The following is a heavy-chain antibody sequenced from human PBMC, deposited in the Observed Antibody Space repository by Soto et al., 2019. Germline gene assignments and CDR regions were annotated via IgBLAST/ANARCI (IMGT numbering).Heavy chain of an antibody. D-gene: IGHD3-9*01. J-gene: IGHJ4*02. CDR2: ISAYSGNT. CDR1: GYTFTSYG. V-gene: IGHV1-18*01. Sequence: QVQLVQSGAEVKKPGASVKVSCKASGYTFTSYGFSWVRQAPGQGLEWMGWISAYSGNTNYAQKFQGRVXXTXDXXTSTAYMELRSLRSDDTAVYYCARDSADSTGYYRCWGQGTLVTVSS. CDR3: ARDSADSTGYYRC.